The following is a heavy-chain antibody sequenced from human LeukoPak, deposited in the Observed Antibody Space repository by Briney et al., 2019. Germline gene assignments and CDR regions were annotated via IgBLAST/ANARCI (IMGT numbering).Heavy chain of an antibody. V-gene: IGHV1-46*01. Sequence: GASVTVSCTASGYSFTSHYMHWVRQAPGQGLEWMGLINPSGSSTLYAQKFQGRVTMTRGMSTTTDYMELSSLRSEDTAVYYCARDNSVGDIAWWFDPWGQGTLVTVSS. CDR2: INPSGSST. J-gene: IGHJ5*02. D-gene: IGHD3-16*02. CDR3: ARDNSVGDIAWWFDP. CDR1: GYSFTSHY.